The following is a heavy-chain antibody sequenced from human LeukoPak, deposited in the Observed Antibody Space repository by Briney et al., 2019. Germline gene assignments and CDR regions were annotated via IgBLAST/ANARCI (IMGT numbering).Heavy chain of an antibody. V-gene: IGHV3-23*01. CDR1: GLTFSNYA. J-gene: IGHJ4*02. Sequence: GGXLXLSXXAXGLTFSNYAMSWVRQAPGKGLEWXSTVSSDGDYTYYADSVKGRFTISRDNSKRSLYLQMDSLRAEDTALYFCAKGYITSPPATRLFDYWGQGTLVTVSS. D-gene: IGHD5-12*01. CDR2: VSSDGDYT. CDR3: AKGYITSPPATRLFDY.